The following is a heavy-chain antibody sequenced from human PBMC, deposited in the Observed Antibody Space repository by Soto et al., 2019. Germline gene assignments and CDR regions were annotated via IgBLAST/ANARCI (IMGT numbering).Heavy chain of an antibody. CDR2: IYYTGST. V-gene: IGHV4-31*02. D-gene: IGHD2-8*01. J-gene: IGHJ6*02. Sequence: RLSLTGPLYGCSISSRGSYWTWLRESPGKGLEWIGYIYYTGSTYYNPSIRSRLTISLDTSKNQFDLKLNSVTAADTAVYYCARRDGARRVYGMDVWGQGTMVTVYS. CDR1: GCSISSRGSY. CDR3: ARRDGARRVYGMDV.